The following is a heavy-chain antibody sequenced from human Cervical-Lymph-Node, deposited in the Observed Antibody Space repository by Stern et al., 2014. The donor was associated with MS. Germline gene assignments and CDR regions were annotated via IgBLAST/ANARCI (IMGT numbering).Heavy chain of an antibody. CDR1: GFTFSSYG. D-gene: IGHD5-18*01. Sequence: VQLVESGGGVVQPGRSLRLSCAASGFTFSSYGMHWVRQAPGKGLEWVAVIWYDGSNKYYADSVKGRFPISRDNSKNTLYLQMNSLRAEDTAVYYCARAGGYSYGYRSFFRIDYWGQGTLVTVSS. CDR3: ARAGGYSYGYRSFFRIDY. V-gene: IGHV3-33*01. J-gene: IGHJ4*02. CDR2: IWYDGSNK.